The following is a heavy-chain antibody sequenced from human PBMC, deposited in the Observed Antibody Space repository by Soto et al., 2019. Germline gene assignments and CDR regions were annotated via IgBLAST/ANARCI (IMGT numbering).Heavy chain of an antibody. CDR1: GFSFGDAW. Sequence: DVQLAESGGAWVRPGGSLRLSCAGSGFSFGDAWLSWVRQAPGKGLEWVCRVKRKSDGETTDYAAPVTGRFTISRDDSKPTVYMQMNSLKIEDTGIYYCVAGSPFAYWGKGTLVTVSS. V-gene: IGHV3-15*02. D-gene: IGHD1-26*01. J-gene: IGHJ4*02. CDR2: VKRKSDGETT. CDR3: VAGSPFAY.